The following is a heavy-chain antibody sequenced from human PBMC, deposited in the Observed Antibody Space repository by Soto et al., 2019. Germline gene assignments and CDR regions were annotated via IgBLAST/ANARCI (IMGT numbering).Heavy chain of an antibody. Sequence: SETLSLTCTVSGGSISSYYWSWIRQPPGKGLEWIGYIYYSGSTNYNPSLKSRVTISVDTSKNQFSLKLSSVTAADTAVYYCARVIGGYIYGPPHPEVDAFDIWTQGTMVTVSS. CDR1: GGSISSYY. V-gene: IGHV4-59*01. CDR2: IYYSGST. J-gene: IGHJ3*02. CDR3: ARVIGGYIYGPPHPEVDAFDI. D-gene: IGHD5-18*01.